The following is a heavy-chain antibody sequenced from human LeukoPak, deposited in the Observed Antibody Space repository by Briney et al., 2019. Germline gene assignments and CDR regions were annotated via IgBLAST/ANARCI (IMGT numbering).Heavy chain of an antibody. V-gene: IGHV4-61*01. D-gene: IGHD2/OR15-2a*01. CDR1: GASVNSDTYY. Sequence: SETLSLTCTVSGASVNSDTYYWSWIRQPPGKGLEWIGYIHYSGNTNYNPSRMSRVTMSLDTSKNQFSLKLSSVTAADTAVYYCATRPPGESSVPYFDYWGQGTPVTVSS. CDR2: IHYSGNT. CDR3: ATRPPGESSVPYFDY. J-gene: IGHJ4*02.